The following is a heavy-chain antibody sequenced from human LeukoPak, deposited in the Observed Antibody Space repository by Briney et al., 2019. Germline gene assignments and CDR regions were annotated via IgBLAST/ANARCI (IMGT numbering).Heavy chain of an antibody. Sequence: GGSLRLSCAASGFAFSEYPMNWVRQVPGKGLEWVSNIRGSSSAKNYVDSVKGRFTISRDNAKNSLYLEMSSLRAEDTAVYYCARDRDWSFDYWGQGTLVTVSS. V-gene: IGHV3-48*04. CDR3: ARDRDWSFDY. D-gene: IGHD3-9*01. CDR1: GFAFSEYP. J-gene: IGHJ4*02. CDR2: IRGSSSAK.